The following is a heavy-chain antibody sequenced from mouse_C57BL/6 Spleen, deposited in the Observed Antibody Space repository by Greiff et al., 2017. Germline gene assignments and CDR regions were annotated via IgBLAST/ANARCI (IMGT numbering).Heavy chain of an antibody. CDR2: IDPSDSET. D-gene: IGHD2-5*01. J-gene: IGHJ2*01. V-gene: IGHV1-52*01. CDR3: ARGDYYSNTFDY. CDR1: GYTFTSYW. Sequence: QVHVKQPGAELVRPGSSVKLSCKASGYTFTSYWMHWVKQRPIQGLEWIGNIDPSDSETHYNQKFKDKATLTVDKSSSTAYMQLSSLTSEDSAVYYCARGDYYSNTFDYWGQGTTLTVSS.